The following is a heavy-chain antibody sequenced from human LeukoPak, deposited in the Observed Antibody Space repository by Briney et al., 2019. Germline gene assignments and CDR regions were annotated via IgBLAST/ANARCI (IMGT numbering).Heavy chain of an antibody. Sequence: GGPLRLSCAASGFTFKSYTMGWVRQAPGKGLEWVSGISGRGGDTYYADSVRGRFTISRDNSKNTLYLQMNSLSIEDTAVYHCGTTPKTQGGNVDMWGLGTMVTVSS. J-gene: IGHJ3*02. CDR1: GFTFKSYT. CDR3: GTTPKTQGGNVDM. D-gene: IGHD2-8*01. V-gene: IGHV3-23*01. CDR2: ISGRGGDT.